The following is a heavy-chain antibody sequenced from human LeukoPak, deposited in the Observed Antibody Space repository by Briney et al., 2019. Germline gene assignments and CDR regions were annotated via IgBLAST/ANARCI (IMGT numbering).Heavy chain of an antibody. D-gene: IGHD5-12*01. CDR2: ISNSSSYI. V-gene: IGHV3-21*01. CDR1: GFTFSSYS. Sequence: GGSLRLSCAASGFTFSSYSMNWLRQAPGKGLEWVSSISNSSSYIYYADSVKGRFTISRDNTKNSLYLQMNSLRAEETAVYYCASPLAGYSGYDRDYWGERALVTVSS. J-gene: IGHJ4*02. CDR3: ASPLAGYSGYDRDY.